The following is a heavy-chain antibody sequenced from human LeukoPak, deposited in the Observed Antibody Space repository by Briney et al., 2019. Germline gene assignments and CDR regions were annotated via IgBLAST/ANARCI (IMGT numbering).Heavy chain of an antibody. Sequence: LGESLKISCKGSGYTFTSYWIGGVRQMPGKGLELMGIILPGNSDTRYSPSFKGQVTMSVDKSISIAYLQWSSLKASDTAIYYCARQYYETLTGPNWFDAWGQGTLVTVSS. CDR2: ILPGNSDT. CDR3: ARQYYETLTGPNWFDA. V-gene: IGHV5-51*01. D-gene: IGHD3-9*01. CDR1: GYTFTSYW. J-gene: IGHJ5*02.